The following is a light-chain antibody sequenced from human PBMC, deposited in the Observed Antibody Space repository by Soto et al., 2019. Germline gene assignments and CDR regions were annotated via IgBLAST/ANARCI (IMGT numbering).Light chain of an antibody. CDR3: SSYTSSSTLYV. V-gene: IGLV2-14*03. CDR1: RSDVGGYNY. Sequence: QSVLTQPASGSGSPGQSITISCTGTRSDVGGYNYVSWYQQHPGKAPKLMIYDVSNRPSGGSYRCAGSKSGNTASLTISVLQSEDEADYYCSSYTSSSTLYVFGTGTKLAVL. J-gene: IGLJ1*01. CDR2: DVS.